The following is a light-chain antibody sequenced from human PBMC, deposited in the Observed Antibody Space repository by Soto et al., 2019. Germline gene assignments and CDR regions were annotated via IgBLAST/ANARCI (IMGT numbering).Light chain of an antibody. V-gene: IGKV3D-15*01. CDR1: QSVSDN. Sequence: EIVMTQSPATLSVSPGERATLSCRASQSVSDNLAWYQQKPGQAPRLLIYGASTRATGIPARFSGSGSGTEFTLTISSLQSEDFALYYCQQYNNWPLTFGGGTKLEI. CDR3: QQYNNWPLT. CDR2: GAS. J-gene: IGKJ4*01.